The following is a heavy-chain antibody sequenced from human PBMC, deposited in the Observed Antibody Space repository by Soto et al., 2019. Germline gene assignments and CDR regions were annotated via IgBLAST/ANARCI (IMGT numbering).Heavy chain of an antibody. CDR3: ARRTQASGTVHNWFDP. Sequence: QITLKESGPMLVKPTQTLTLTCTFSGFSLSTSGVGVAWIRQPPGKALEWLALIYWDDDKRYSPSLQNRLTITKDTSKNQVVLTMTDMDPVDTATYYCARRTQASGTVHNWFDPWGQGTLVIVSS. J-gene: IGHJ5*02. CDR2: IYWDDDK. D-gene: IGHD3-10*01. V-gene: IGHV2-5*02. CDR1: GFSLSTSGVG.